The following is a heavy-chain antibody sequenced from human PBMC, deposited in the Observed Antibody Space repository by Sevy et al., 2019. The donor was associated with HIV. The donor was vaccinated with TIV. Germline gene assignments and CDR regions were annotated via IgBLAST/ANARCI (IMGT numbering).Heavy chain of an antibody. Sequence: SVSLSLTCAVSGGSISSSNWWSWVRQPPGKGLEWIGEIYHSGSTNYNPSLKSRVTISVDKSKNQFSLKLSSVTAADTAVYYCARGRMDYYGSGSSNWFDPWGQGTLVTVSS. CDR2: IYHSGST. CDR1: GGSISSSNW. J-gene: IGHJ5*02. CDR3: ARGRMDYYGSGSSNWFDP. D-gene: IGHD3-10*01. V-gene: IGHV4-4*02.